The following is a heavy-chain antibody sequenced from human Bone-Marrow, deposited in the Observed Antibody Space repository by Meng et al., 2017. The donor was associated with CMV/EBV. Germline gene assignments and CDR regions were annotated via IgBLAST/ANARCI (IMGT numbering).Heavy chain of an antibody. D-gene: IGHD2-2*01. CDR3: ASQMVVVPAAMRDYYYGMDV. V-gene: IGHV1-2*02. Sequence: ASVKVSCKASGYTFTGYYMHWVRQAPGQGLEWMGWINPNSGGTNYAQKFQGRVTMTMDTSISTAYMELSRLRSDDTAVYYCASQMVVVPAAMRDYYYGMDVWGQGTTVTVSS. J-gene: IGHJ6*02. CDR2: INPNSGGT. CDR1: GYTFTGYY.